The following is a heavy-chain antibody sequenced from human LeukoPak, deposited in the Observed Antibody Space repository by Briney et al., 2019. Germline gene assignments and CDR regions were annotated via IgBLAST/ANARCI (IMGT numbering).Heavy chain of an antibody. V-gene: IGHV1-24*01. Sequence: GASVKVSCKASGYTLTELSMHWVRQAPGKGLEWMGGFDPEDGETIYAQKFQGRVTMTEDTSTDTAYMELSSLRSEDTAVYYCATPPVNEYYYYYGMDVWGQGTTVTVSS. CDR2: FDPEDGET. J-gene: IGHJ6*02. CDR3: ATPPVNEYYYYYGMDV. D-gene: IGHD1-1*01. CDR1: GYTLTELS.